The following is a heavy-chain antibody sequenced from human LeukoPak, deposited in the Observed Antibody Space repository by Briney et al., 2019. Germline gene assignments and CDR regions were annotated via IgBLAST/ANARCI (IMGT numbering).Heavy chain of an antibody. CDR3: AREERGYCTNGVCYGFDY. J-gene: IGHJ4*02. CDR2: INSDGSST. D-gene: IGHD2-8*01. V-gene: IGHV3-74*01. Sequence: GGSLRLSCAASGFTFSSYWMHWVRQAPGKGLVWVPRINSDGSSTSYADSVKGRFTISRDNAKNTLYLQMNSLRAEDTAVYYCAREERGYCTNGVCYGFDYWGQGTLVTVSS. CDR1: GFTFSSYW.